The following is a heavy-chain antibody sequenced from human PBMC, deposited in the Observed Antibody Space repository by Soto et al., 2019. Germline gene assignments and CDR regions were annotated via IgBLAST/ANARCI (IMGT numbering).Heavy chain of an antibody. D-gene: IGHD3-22*01. Sequence: GGSLRLSCTASGFTFGDYAMSWFRQAPGKGLEWVGFIRSKTYGGTTEYAASVKGRFTISRDDSKSIAYLQMNSLKTEDTAVYYCAREANYYDSSGYYLLTYFDYWGQGTLVTV. CDR1: GFTFGDYA. J-gene: IGHJ4*02. CDR3: AREANYYDSSGYYLLTYFDY. CDR2: IRSKTYGGTT. V-gene: IGHV3-49*03.